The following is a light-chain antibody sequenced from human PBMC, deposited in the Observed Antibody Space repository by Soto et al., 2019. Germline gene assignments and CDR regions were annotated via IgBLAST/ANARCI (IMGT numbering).Light chain of an antibody. Sequence: QSALTQPASVSGSPGQSITISCTGTTSDVGRYNYVSWYQQHPGKAPKLIIYDVSNRPSGVSNRFPGSKSGNTASLTISGLQAEDEADDYCHSYTSSSTYVFGTGTKVT. V-gene: IGLV2-14*01. CDR1: TSDVGRYNY. J-gene: IGLJ1*01. CDR2: DVS. CDR3: HSYTSSSTYV.